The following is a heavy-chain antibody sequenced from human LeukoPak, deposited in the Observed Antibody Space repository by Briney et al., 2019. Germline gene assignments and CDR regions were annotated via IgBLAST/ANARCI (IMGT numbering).Heavy chain of an antibody. CDR3: ARHRECSGGSRYPTYYFDY. D-gene: IGHD2-15*01. CDR2: IYYSGST. J-gene: IGHJ4*02. CDR1: GGSISSYY. Sequence: SETLSLTCTVSGGSISSYYWSWIRQPPGKGLEWIGYIYYSGSTNYNPSLKSRVTISVDTSKNQFSLKLSSVTAADTAVYYCARHRECSGGSRYPTYYFDYWGQGTLVTVSS. V-gene: IGHV4-59*08.